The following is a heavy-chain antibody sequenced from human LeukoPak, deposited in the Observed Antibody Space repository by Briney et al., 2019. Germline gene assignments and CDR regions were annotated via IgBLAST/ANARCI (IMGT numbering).Heavy chain of an antibody. V-gene: IGHV1-2*02. CDR1: GYSFTGYY. J-gene: IGHJ4*02. Sequence: ASVKVSCKASGYSFTGYYIHWVRQAPGQGLEWMGWINPNNGGTNQVQKFQGRVTMTRDTSINTAYVEVSSLRSDDTAVYYCARYSNSGGDYWGQGTLVTVSS. D-gene: IGHD6-6*01. CDR3: ARYSNSGGDY. CDR2: INPNNGGT.